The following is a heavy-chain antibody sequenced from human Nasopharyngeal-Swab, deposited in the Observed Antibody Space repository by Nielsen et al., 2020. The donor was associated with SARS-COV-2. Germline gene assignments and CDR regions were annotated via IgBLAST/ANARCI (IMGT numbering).Heavy chain of an antibody. V-gene: IGHV4-34*01. CDR1: GGSFSANY. Sequence: SETLSLTCAVSGGSFSANYWGWIRQPPGKGLEWIGEINHSESTNYNPSLKSRVTISVDTSKSQFSLKLTSVTAADTSVYYCARGLSGVVPAPILGLGPYYYFYYMDAWGKGTTVTVSS. CDR2: INHSEST. D-gene: IGHD2-2*01. J-gene: IGHJ6*03. CDR3: ARGLSGVVPAPILGLGPYYYFYYMDA.